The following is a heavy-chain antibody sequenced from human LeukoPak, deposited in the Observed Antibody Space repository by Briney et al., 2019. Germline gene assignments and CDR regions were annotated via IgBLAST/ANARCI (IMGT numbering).Heavy chain of an antibody. CDR2: ISSSGSTI. CDR3: AKLAKYFYGSETYYFFEH. J-gene: IGHJ4*02. Sequence: GGSLRLSCAASGFTFSSYEMNWVRQAPGKGLEWVSYISSSGSTIYYADSVKGRFTISRDNAKNSLYLQMNSLRVEDTAVYYCAKLAKYFYGSETYYFFEHWGQGTPVTASS. V-gene: IGHV3-48*03. CDR1: GFTFSSYE. D-gene: IGHD3-10*01.